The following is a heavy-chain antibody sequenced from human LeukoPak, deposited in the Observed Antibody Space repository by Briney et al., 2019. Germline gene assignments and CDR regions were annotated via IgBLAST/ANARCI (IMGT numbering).Heavy chain of an antibody. CDR2: IYSGGST. CDR1: GFTVSRIY. Sequence: PGGSLRLSCAASGFTVSRIYMSWVRQAPGKGLEWVSVIYSGGSTYYADSVKGRFTISRDNSKNTLYLQMNSLRAEDTAVYYCARSGRGGAFDIWGQGTMVTVSS. J-gene: IGHJ3*02. CDR3: ARSGRGGAFDI. V-gene: IGHV3-66*01. D-gene: IGHD1-26*01.